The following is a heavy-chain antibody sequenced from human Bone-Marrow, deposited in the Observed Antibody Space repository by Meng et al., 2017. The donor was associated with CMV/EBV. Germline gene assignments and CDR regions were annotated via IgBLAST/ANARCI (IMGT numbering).Heavy chain of an antibody. J-gene: IGHJ4*02. CDR2: INSDGSST. CDR3: ASEYCDSTTCYDY. Sequence: GSLRLSCAASGFTFSSYWMHWVRQAPGKGLVWLARINSDGSSTTYADSVKGRFTISRDNAKNTLYLQMHSLRAEDTAVYYCASEYCDSTTCYDYWGQGTLVTASS. CDR1: GFTFSSYW. D-gene: IGHD2/OR15-2a*01. V-gene: IGHV3-74*01.